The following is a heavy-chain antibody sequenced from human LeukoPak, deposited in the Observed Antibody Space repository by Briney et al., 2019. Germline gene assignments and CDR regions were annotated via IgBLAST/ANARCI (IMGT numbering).Heavy chain of an antibody. CDR2: IHYTGAT. CDR3: ARGNILTGYCFDF. J-gene: IGHJ4*02. V-gene: IGHV4-34*01. Sequence: SETLSLTCAVCGGSITGYYWSWIRQTPGRGLEWVGEIHYTGATSCNPSLKSRATISTDTSKNQFSLRLSSVTAADTAVYYCARGNILTGYCFDFWGQGALVTVSS. CDR1: GGSITGYY. D-gene: IGHD3-9*01.